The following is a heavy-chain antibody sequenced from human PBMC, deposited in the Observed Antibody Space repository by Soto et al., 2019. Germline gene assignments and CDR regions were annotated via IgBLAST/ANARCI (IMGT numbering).Heavy chain of an antibody. CDR2: IDPSDSYT. Sequence: AESLKISCKGSGYSFTSYWISWLRQMPVKGLEWIGMIDPSDSYTNYSPSFQGHVTISADKSISTAYLQWSSLKASDTATYYCARLVIYYDSSGYIQRMIFDIWGQGTMVTVSS. J-gene: IGHJ3*02. D-gene: IGHD3-22*01. CDR3: ARLVIYYDSSGYIQRMIFDI. CDR1: GYSFTSYW. V-gene: IGHV5-10-1*01.